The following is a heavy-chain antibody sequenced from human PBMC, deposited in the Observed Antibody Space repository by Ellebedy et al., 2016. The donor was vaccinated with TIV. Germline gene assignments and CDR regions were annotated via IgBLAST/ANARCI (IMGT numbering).Heavy chain of an antibody. D-gene: IGHD3-22*01. Sequence: ASVKVSCKASGGTFSSYAINWVRQAPGQGLEWMGGIIPLFGTANYAQKFQGRVTITADESTSTAYMELRSLRSDDTAVYYCADVSSGYPSSIDYWGQGTLVTVSS. CDR1: GGTFSSYA. CDR3: ADVSSGYPSSIDY. V-gene: IGHV1-69*13. CDR2: IIPLFGTA. J-gene: IGHJ4*02.